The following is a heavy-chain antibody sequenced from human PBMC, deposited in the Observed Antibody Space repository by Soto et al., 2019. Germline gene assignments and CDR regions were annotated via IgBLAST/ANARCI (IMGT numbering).Heavy chain of an antibody. Sequence: EVQLVESGGGLVQPGGSLRLSCAASGFTFSSYWMSWVRQAPGKGLEWVANIKQDGSEKYYVDSVKGRFTISRDNAKNSLYLQMNSLRAEDTAVYYCARDPHFWAPDGVSCYDYWGQGTLVTVSS. V-gene: IGHV3-7*01. J-gene: IGHJ4*02. CDR2: IKQDGSEK. CDR3: ARDPHFWAPDGVSCYDY. D-gene: IGHD2-15*01. CDR1: GFTFSSYW.